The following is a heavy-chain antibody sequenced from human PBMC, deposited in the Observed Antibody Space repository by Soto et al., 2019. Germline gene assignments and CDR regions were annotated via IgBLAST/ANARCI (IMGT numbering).Heavy chain of an antibody. CDR1: GFTFSTYW. V-gene: IGHV3-74*01. D-gene: IGHD3-22*01. J-gene: IGHJ4*02. CDR2: IKNDGSGT. Sequence: EVQLVESGGGLVQPGGSLRLSCAASGFTFSTYWMHWVRQAPGKGLVWVSRIKNDGSGTYYVDSVEGRFTISRDNAKNTLYLQMNGLRAEDTAVYYGVRGDGDYYDGNGYLGRHWGQGTLVTVSS. CDR3: VRGDGDYYDGNGYLGRH.